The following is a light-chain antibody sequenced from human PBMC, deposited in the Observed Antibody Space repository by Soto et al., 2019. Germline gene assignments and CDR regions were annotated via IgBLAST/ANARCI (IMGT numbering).Light chain of an antibody. Sequence: EIVLTLSPATLSLSPGARACLCCRASQSVSNNYLAWYQQKPGQAPRLLIYGASNRATDIPARFSGSGSGTEFTLTISSLQSEDFAVYYCQQYNIWPPWTFGQGTKV. V-gene: IGKV3-15*01. CDR1: QSVSNN. CDR2: GAS. CDR3: QQYNIWPPWT. J-gene: IGKJ1*01.